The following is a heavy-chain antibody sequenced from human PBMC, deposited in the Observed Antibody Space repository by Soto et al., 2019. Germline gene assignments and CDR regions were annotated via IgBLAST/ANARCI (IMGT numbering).Heavy chain of an antibody. V-gene: IGHV3-23*01. D-gene: IGHD6-19*01. J-gene: IGHJ4*02. CDR1: GFTFSDCA. Sequence: PGGSLRLPCEASGFTFSDCAMSWVRQAPGKGLEWVSGISGTGRGTLYADSVKDRFTISRDNSKNTVYLQMTSLRAEDTAVYYCAKGTTSGWYFFDYWGQGTLVTVSS. CDR3: AKGTTSGWYFFDY. CDR2: ISGTGRGT.